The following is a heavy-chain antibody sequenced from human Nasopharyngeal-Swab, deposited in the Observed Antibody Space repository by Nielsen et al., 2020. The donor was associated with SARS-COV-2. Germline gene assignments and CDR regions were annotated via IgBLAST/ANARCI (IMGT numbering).Heavy chain of an antibody. V-gene: IGHV1-24*01. Sequence: ASVKVSCKVSGYTLTELSMHWVRQAPGKGLEWMGGFDPEDGETIYAQKFQGRVTMTTDTSTSTAYMELRSLRSDDTAVYYCARDRRQWLVRGYYYYGMDVWGQGTTVTVSS. J-gene: IGHJ6*02. D-gene: IGHD6-19*01. CDR1: GYTLTELS. CDR3: ARDRRQWLVRGYYYYGMDV. CDR2: FDPEDGET.